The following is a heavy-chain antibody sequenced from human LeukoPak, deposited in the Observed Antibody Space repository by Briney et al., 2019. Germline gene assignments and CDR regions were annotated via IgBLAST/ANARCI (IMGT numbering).Heavy chain of an antibody. J-gene: IGHJ3*02. Sequence: GSLRLSCAASGFTVSSNYMSWVRQAPGKGLEWVSVIYSGGSTYYADSVKGRFTISRDNSKNTLYLQMNSLRAEDTAVYYCARAGSDRVTMVRGVPLDIWGQGTMVTVSS. CDR3: ARAGSDRVTMVRGVPLDI. CDR1: GFTVSSNY. V-gene: IGHV3-66*02. CDR2: IYSGGST. D-gene: IGHD3-10*01.